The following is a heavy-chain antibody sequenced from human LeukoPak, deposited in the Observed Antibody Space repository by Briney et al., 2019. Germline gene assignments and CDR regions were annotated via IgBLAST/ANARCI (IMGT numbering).Heavy chain of an antibody. Sequence: PGGSLRLSCAASGFTFSSYAMSWVGQAPGKGLEWVSGISGSGASTYYADSVKGRFTISRDNSKNTLYVQMNSLRAEDTAVYYCAKSRGYSYRALDYWGQGTLVTVSS. J-gene: IGHJ4*02. CDR3: AKSRGYSYRALDY. V-gene: IGHV3-23*01. CDR1: GFTFSSYA. D-gene: IGHD5-18*01. CDR2: ISGSGAST.